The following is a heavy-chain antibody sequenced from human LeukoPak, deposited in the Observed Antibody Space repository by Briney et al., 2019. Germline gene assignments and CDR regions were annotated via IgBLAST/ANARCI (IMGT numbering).Heavy chain of an antibody. D-gene: IGHD1-1*01. Sequence: PGGSLRLSCTASRFMFSSFSINWVRQAPGKGLEWVSYISETSSHTYYADSVKGRFTISRDNAKNSLYLQMNSLRAEDTAVYYCARDPTSTNYYYGMDVWGQGTTVTVSS. CDR3: ARDPTSTNYYYGMDV. CDR2: ISETSSHT. J-gene: IGHJ6*02. CDR1: RFMFSSFS. V-gene: IGHV3-21*01.